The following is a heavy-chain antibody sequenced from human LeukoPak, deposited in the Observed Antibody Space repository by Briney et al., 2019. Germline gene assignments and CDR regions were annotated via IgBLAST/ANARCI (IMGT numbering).Heavy chain of an antibody. CDR1: GFTFSSYA. CDR3: AKEGLGGDFDY. V-gene: IGHV3-30-3*01. Sequence: PGRSLRLSCAASGFTFSSYAMHWVRQAPGKGLEWVAVISYDGSGKFYPDSVKGRFTISRDDSRNTLYLQMNSLRPEDTALHHCAKEGLGGDFDYWGQGTLVTVSS. J-gene: IGHJ4*02. CDR2: ISYDGSGK. D-gene: IGHD3-16*01.